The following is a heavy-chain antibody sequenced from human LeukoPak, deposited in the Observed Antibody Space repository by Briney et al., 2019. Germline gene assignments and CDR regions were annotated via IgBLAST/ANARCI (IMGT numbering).Heavy chain of an antibody. Sequence: PGGSLRVSRAASGFTFSSYGMHWVRQAPGKGLEWVAVIWYDGSNKYYADSVKGRFTISRDDSKNTLYLQMNSLRAEDTAVYYCARASPNYYDFWSGQGGLDYWGQAAL. CDR1: GFTFSSYG. D-gene: IGHD3-3*01. CDR3: ARASPNYYDFWSGQGGLDY. CDR2: IWYDGSNK. J-gene: IGHJ4*02. V-gene: IGHV3-33*01.